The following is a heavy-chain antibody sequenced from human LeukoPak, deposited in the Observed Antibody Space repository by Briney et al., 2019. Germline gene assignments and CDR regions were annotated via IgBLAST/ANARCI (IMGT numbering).Heavy chain of an antibody. V-gene: IGHV3-30*02. D-gene: IGHD4-23*01. CDR1: GFTFSSYG. CDR3: AKFNGGNSDGWFDP. CDR2: IRYDGSNK. Sequence: GGSLRLSCAASGFTFSSYGMHWVRQAPGKGLEWVAFIRYDGSNKYYADSVKGRFTISRNNSKNTLYLQMNSLRAEDTAVYYCAKFNGGNSDGWFDPWGQGTLVTVSS. J-gene: IGHJ5*02.